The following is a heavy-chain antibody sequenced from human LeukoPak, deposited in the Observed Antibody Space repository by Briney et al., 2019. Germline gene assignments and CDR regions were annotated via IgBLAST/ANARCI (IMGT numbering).Heavy chain of an antibody. CDR3: ARRKAKTPNYFDY. V-gene: IGHV4-59*08. Sequence: PSETLSLTCTVSGGSISSYYWSWIRQPPGKGLEWIEYIYYSGNTNYNPSLKCRVTISLDTSKNQFSLKLTSVTAADTAMYYCARRKAKTPNYFDYWGQGALVTVSS. CDR2: IYYSGNT. J-gene: IGHJ4*02. CDR1: GGSISSYY.